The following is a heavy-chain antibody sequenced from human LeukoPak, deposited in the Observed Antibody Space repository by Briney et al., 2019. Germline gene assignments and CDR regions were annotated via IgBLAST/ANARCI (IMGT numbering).Heavy chain of an antibody. CDR1: GYSISSGYY. J-gene: IGHJ4*02. CDR2: VYHSGST. D-gene: IGHD1-20*01. CDR3: ARDHNWNQYYFDY. Sequence: SETLSLTCTVSGYSISSGYYWGWIRQTPGKGLEWIGSVYHSGSTYYNPSLKSRVTISVDTSKNQFSLKLSSVTAADTAVYYCARDHNWNQYYFDYWGQGTLVTVSS. V-gene: IGHV4-38-2*02.